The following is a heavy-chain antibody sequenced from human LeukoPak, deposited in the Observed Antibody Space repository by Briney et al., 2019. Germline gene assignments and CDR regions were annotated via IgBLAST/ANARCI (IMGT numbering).Heavy chain of an antibody. V-gene: IGHV1-46*01. CDR3: ARPAYCDGTNCGYWLDP. J-gene: IGHJ5*02. D-gene: IGHD2-21*01. CDR1: GSTFTWFL. Sequence: ASVKVSCKTYGSTFTWFLIHWVRQAPGQGLEWVGTINPRGDITSYAQRFQGRVSLTEDTSTSTFYMELSSLTSDDTAVYFCARPAYCDGTNCGYWLDPWGPGTLVTVSS. CDR2: INPRGDIT.